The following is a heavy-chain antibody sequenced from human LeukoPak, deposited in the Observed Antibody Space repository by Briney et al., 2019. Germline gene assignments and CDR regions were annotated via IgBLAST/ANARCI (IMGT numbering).Heavy chain of an antibody. CDR2: IYYSGST. CDR3: ARDRSGYSSGWYFIDI. D-gene: IGHD6-19*01. Sequence: PSETLSLTCTVSGGAISSYYWSWIRQPPGKGLEWVGYIYYSGSTNHNPSLKSRVTISVDTSKNQFSLKLNSVTAADTAVYYCARDRSGYSSGWYFIDIWGQGTMVTVSS. J-gene: IGHJ3*02. CDR1: GGAISSYY. V-gene: IGHV4-59*01.